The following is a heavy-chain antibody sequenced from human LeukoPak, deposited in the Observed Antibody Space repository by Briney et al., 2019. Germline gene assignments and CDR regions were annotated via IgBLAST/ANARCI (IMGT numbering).Heavy chain of an antibody. Sequence: PSETLSLTCTVSGGSISSYYWSWIRQPPGKGLEWIGYIYYSGSTNYNPSLKSRVTISVDTSKNQFSLKLSSVTAADTAVYYCARWAVGAAAGINWFDPWGQGTLVTVPS. CDR3: ARWAVGAAAGINWFDP. CDR1: GGSISSYY. D-gene: IGHD6-13*01. V-gene: IGHV4-59*01. J-gene: IGHJ5*02. CDR2: IYYSGST.